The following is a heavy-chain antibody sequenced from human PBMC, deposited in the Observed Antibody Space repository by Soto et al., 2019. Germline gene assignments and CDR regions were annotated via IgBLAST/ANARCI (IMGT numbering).Heavy chain of an antibody. Sequence: GGALRLSCAASGFTFSSYCMNWVRPAPGEGLEWVSSLSSSGRYIYYADSVKGRFTISRDNAKNSLDLQMNSLRAEDTAVFYCATLYYYDGSDYLTFDYWGQGTRVTVSS. CDR3: ATLYYYDGSDYLTFDY. V-gene: IGHV3-21*01. D-gene: IGHD3-22*01. CDR1: GFTFSSYC. J-gene: IGHJ4*02. CDR2: LSSSGRYI.